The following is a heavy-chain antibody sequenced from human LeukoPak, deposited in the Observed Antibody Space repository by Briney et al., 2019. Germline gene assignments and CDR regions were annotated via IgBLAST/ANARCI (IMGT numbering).Heavy chain of an antibody. J-gene: IGHJ4*02. Sequence: GASVNLSCKASGYTFTNYGISWVRQAPGQGLEWMGWISAYNGNTNYAQKLQGRVTMTTDTSTSTAYVELRSLRSDDTAVYYCARVGSYCTTISCFDYWGQGTLVTVSS. V-gene: IGHV1-18*01. CDR2: ISAYNGNT. CDR3: ARVGSYCTTISCFDY. CDR1: GYTFTNYG. D-gene: IGHD2-8*01.